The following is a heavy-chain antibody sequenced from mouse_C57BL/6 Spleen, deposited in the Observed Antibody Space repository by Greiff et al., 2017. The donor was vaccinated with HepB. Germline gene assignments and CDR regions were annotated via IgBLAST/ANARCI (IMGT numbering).Heavy chain of an antibody. D-gene: IGHD2-5*01. CDR1: GYAFSSYW. CDR3: ARYYSNPYWYFDV. CDR2: IYPGDGDT. Sequence: QVQLKESGAELVKPGASVKISCKASGYAFSSYWMNWVKQRPGKGLEWIGQIYPGDGDTNYNGKFTGKATLTADTYSSTAYMPLSSLTSEDSAVYFCARYYSNPYWYFDVWGTGTTVTVSS. V-gene: IGHV1-80*01. J-gene: IGHJ1*03.